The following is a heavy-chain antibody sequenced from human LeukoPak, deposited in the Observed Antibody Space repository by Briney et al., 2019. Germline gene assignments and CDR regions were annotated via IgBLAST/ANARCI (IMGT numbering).Heavy chain of an antibody. J-gene: IGHJ4*02. CDR3: ARSRGYSYVDY. CDR1: GVSFSGYY. Sequence: SETLSLTCAVYGVSFSGYYWSWIRQPPGKGLEWIGEINHSGSTNYNPSLKSRVTISVDTSKNQFSLKLSSVTAADTAVYYCARSRGYSYVDYWGQGTLVTVSS. V-gene: IGHV4-34*01. CDR2: INHSGST. D-gene: IGHD5-18*01.